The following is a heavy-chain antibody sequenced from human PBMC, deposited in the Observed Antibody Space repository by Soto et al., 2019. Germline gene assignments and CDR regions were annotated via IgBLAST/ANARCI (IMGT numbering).Heavy chain of an antibody. CDR3: ARHYTYYDILTGYYSHSYWFDP. Sequence: SETLSLTCPVSRGSISSYFWTWIRQPPGRGLEWIGNISYSGTTNYNPSLKSRVTISVDTSKNQFSLKLSSVTAADTAVYYCARHYTYYDILTGYYSHSYWFDPWGQGTLVTVSS. J-gene: IGHJ5*02. D-gene: IGHD3-9*01. CDR1: RGSISSYF. V-gene: IGHV4-59*08. CDR2: ISYSGTT.